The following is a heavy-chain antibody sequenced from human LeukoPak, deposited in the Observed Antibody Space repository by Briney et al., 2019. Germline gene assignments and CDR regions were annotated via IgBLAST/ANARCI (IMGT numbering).Heavy chain of an antibody. CDR3: ATLGSSSSWSSTYYFDY. J-gene: IGHJ4*02. V-gene: IGHV4-59*01. Sequence: SETLSLTCTVSGGSISSYYWSWIRQPPGKGLEWIGYIYYSGSTNYNPSLKSRVTISVDTSKNQFSLKLSSVTAADTAVYYCATLGSSSSWSSTYYFDYWGQGTLVTVSS. D-gene: IGHD6-13*01. CDR1: GGSISSYY. CDR2: IYYSGST.